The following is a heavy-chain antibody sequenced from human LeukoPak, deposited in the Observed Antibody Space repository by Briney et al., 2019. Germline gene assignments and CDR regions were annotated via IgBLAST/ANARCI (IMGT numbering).Heavy chain of an antibody. CDR3: AKWGGYDVLTGYYVSDF. CDR1: GFIFSNYA. Sequence: GGSLRPSCAASGFIFSNYAMYWVRQAPGKGLEWVSAISGRSDNTYYADSVKGRFTLSRDSSKNTLYLQMNSLRADDTAVYYCAKWGGYDVLTGYYVSDFWGQGTLVTVSS. J-gene: IGHJ4*02. CDR2: ISGRSDNT. D-gene: IGHD3-9*01. V-gene: IGHV3-23*01.